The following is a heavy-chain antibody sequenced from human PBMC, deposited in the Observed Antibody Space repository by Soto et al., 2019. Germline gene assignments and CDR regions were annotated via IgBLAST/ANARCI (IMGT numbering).Heavy chain of an antibody. CDR2: IIPILGIA. CDR1: GGTFSSYT. J-gene: IGHJ4*02. CDR3: ASEIDCSSTSCHNMIDY. Sequence: SVXVSCKASGGTFSSYTISWVRQAPGQVLEWMGRIIPILGIANYAQKFQGRVTITADKSTSTAYMELSSLRSEDTAVYYCASEIDCSSTSCHNMIDYWGQGTLVTVSS. D-gene: IGHD2-2*02. V-gene: IGHV1-69*02.